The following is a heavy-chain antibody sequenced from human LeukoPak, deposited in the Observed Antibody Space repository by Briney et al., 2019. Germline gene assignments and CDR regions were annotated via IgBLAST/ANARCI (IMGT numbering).Heavy chain of an antibody. CDR3: ARDYYGSGSPLDY. CDR1: GFTFSSYA. Sequence: QSGGSLRLSCAASGFTFSSYAMHWVSQAPGKGLEWVAVISYDGSNKYYADSVKGRFTISRDNSKNTLYLQMNSLRAEDTAVYYCARDYYGSGSPLDYWGQGTLVTVSS. V-gene: IGHV3-30-3*01. D-gene: IGHD3-10*01. J-gene: IGHJ4*02. CDR2: ISYDGSNK.